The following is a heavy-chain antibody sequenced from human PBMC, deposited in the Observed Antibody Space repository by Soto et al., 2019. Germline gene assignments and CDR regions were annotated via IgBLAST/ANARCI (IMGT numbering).Heavy chain of an antibody. D-gene: IGHD6-6*01. CDR1: GFTFSSYA. CDR2: ISYDGSNK. Sequence: HPGGSLRLSCAASGFTFSSYAMHWVRQAPGKGLEWVAVISYDGSNKYYADSVKGRFTISRDNSKNTLYLQMNSLRAEDTAVYYCARDRWSSSSSGPYYGMDVRGQGTTVTVSS. V-gene: IGHV3-30-3*01. J-gene: IGHJ6*02. CDR3: ARDRWSSSSSGPYYGMDV.